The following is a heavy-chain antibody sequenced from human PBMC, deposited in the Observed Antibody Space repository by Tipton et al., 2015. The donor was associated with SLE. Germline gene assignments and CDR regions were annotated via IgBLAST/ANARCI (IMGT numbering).Heavy chain of an antibody. CDR1: GGSISTNTFS. V-gene: IGHV4-39*07. Sequence: TLSLTCTVSGGSISTNTFSWAWIRRPPEEGLQWVGCHYYSGTTYYNLSLKSRVTISVDTSKNQFSLNLRSLTAADSSVDYCARLSGNYYFGMDVWGKGTAVTVSS. CDR3: ARLSGNYYFGMDV. J-gene: IGHJ6*04. CDR2: HYYSGTT. D-gene: IGHD1-14*01.